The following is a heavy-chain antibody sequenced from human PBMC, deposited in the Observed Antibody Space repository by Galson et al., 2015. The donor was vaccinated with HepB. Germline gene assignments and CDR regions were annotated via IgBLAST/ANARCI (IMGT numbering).Heavy chain of an antibody. Sequence: SVKVSCKASGGTFSSYAISWVRQAPGQGLEWMGGIIPIFGTANYAQKFQGRVTITADESTSTAYMELSSLRSEDTAVYYCARDRGGSGIYLWGNWFDPWGQGTLVTVSS. CDR2: IIPIFGTA. CDR1: GGTFSSYA. J-gene: IGHJ5*02. D-gene: IGHD3-10*01. V-gene: IGHV1-69*13. CDR3: ARDRGGSGIYLWGNWFDP.